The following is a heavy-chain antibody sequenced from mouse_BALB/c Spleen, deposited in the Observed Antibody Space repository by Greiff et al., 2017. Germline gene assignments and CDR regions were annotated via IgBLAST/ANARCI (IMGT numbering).Heavy chain of an antibody. CDR2: ILPGSGST. CDR1: GYTFSSYW. J-gene: IGHJ4*01. D-gene: IGHD2-14*01. Sequence: QVHVKQSGAELMKPGASVKISCKATGYTFSSYWIEWVKQRPGHGLEWIGEILPGSGSTNYNEKFKGKATFTADTSSNTAYMQLSSLTSEDSAVYYCERKVRRYYAMDYWGQGTSVTVSS. CDR3: ERKVRRYYAMDY. V-gene: IGHV1-9*01.